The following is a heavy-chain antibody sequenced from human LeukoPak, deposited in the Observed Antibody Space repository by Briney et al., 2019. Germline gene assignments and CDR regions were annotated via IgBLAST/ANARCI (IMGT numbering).Heavy chain of an antibody. CDR3: ARQGFGELHQVDP. CDR2: IYYSGST. V-gene: IGHV4-39*01. Sequence: KSSETLSLTCTVSGGSISSSSYYWGWIRQPPGKGLEWIGSIYYSGSTYYNPSLKSRVTISVDTSKNQFSLKLSSVTAADTAVYYCARQGFGELHQVDPWGQGTLVTVSS. D-gene: IGHD3-10*01. CDR1: GGSISSSSYY. J-gene: IGHJ5*02.